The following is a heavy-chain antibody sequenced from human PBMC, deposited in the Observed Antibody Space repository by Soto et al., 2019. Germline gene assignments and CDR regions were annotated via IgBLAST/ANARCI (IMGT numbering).Heavy chain of an antibody. D-gene: IGHD3-3*01. J-gene: IGHJ6*02. CDR2: IIPIFGTA. CDR3: ASRITIFGVVIPSYYYYGMDV. CDR1: GGTFSSCA. V-gene: IGHV1-69*13. Sequence: SVKVSCKASGGTFSSCAISWVRQAPGQGLEWMGGIIPIFGTANYAQKFQGRVTITADESTSTAYMELSSLRSEDTAVYYCASRITIFGVVIPSYYYYGMDVWGQGTTVTVSS.